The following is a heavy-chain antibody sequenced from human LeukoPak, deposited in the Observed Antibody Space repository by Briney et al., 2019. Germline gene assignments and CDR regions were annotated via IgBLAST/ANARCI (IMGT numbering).Heavy chain of an antibody. V-gene: IGHV1-2*06. CDR2: INPNSGGT. J-gene: IGHJ4*02. Sequence: ASVKVSRKASGYTFTGYYMHWVRQAPGQGLEWMGRINPNSGGTNYAQKFQGRVTMTRDTSISTAYMELSRLRSVDTAVYYCARDRRGYSYGYYFDYWGQGTLVTVSS. CDR3: ARDRRGYSYGYYFDY. CDR1: GYTFTGYY. D-gene: IGHD5-18*01.